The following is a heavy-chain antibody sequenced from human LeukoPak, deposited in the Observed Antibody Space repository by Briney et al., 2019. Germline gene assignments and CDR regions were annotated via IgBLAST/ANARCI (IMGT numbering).Heavy chain of an antibody. Sequence: VAVISYDGSNKYYADSAKGRFTISRDNSKNTLYLQMNSLRAEDTAVYYCAKDRDSYGFFDYWGQGTLVTVSS. J-gene: IGHJ4*02. V-gene: IGHV3-30*18. CDR2: ISYDGSNK. D-gene: IGHD5-18*01. CDR3: AKDRDSYGFFDY.